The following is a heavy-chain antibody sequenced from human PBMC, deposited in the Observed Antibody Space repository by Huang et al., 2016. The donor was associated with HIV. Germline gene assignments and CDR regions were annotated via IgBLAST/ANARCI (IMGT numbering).Heavy chain of an antibody. CDR1: GGSFSGYY. CDR2: INHIGKT. J-gene: IGHJ4*02. D-gene: IGHD6-19*01. CDR3: AREKAADSAWYGVYYFDY. V-gene: IGHV4-34*01. Sequence: QVQLRQWGAGLVKPSETLSLTCAVYGGSFSGYYWTWIRPSPGKGLEWDGEINHIGKTNYQPSLKSRVTIAKDTAKNQFSLQLTSVSAADTGVYFCAREKAADSAWYGVYYFDYWGEGALVTVTS.